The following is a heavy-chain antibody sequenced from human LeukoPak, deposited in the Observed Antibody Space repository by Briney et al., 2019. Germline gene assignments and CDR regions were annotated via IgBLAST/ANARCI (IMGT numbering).Heavy chain of an antibody. CDR2: IYSGGST. J-gene: IGHJ4*02. Sequence: GGSLRLSCAASGFTVSSNYMSWVRQAPGKGLEWVSVIYSGGSTYYADSVKGRFTISRDNSKNTLYLQMNSLRAEDTAVYYCASTLRRDLTYYYDSSGFDYWGQGTLVTVSS. CDR1: GFTVSSNY. V-gene: IGHV3-53*01. D-gene: IGHD3-22*01. CDR3: ASTLRRDLTYYYDSSGFDY.